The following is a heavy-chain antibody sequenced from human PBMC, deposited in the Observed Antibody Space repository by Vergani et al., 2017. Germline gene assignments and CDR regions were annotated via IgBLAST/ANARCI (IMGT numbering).Heavy chain of an antibody. Sequence: EVQLLQSEGAVVQPGGSLRLSCVASGFTFSSHAMSWVRQGHGQGLEWVSSIKNTGDSTHYADSVKGRFTISRDNSRDTLYLQMNSLRPEDTATYYCVKDAGSYENFFDSGGQGTLVTVSS. CDR2: IKNTGDST. V-gene: IGHV3-23*01. D-gene: IGHD1-26*01. J-gene: IGHJ4*02. CDR1: GFTFSSHA. CDR3: VKDAGSYENFFDS.